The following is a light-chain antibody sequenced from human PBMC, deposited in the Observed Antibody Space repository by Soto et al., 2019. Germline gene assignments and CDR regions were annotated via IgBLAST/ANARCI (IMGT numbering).Light chain of an antibody. Sequence: EIVMTQSPATLSVSPGERATLSCRASQSVSTYLAWYQQKPGQAPRLLIYSASTRATGIPARFSGGGSGTDVTHTSGSLQSEDFAVYICQQYNDWPPRWTLGQGTKGEMK. CDR1: QSVSTY. CDR2: SAS. J-gene: IGKJ1*01. CDR3: QQYNDWPPRWT. V-gene: IGKV3-15*01.